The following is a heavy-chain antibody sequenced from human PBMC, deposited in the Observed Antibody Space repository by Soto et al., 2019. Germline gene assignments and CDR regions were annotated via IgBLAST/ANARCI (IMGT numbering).Heavy chain of an antibody. V-gene: IGHV3-23*01. CDR2: ISGSGGST. Sequence: PGGSLRLSCAASGFTFSSYAMSWVRQAPGKGLEWVSAISGSGGSTYYADSVKGRFTISRDNSKNTLYLQMNSLRAEDTAVYYCTRQDYYDSSGYSYFDYWGQGTLVTVSS. J-gene: IGHJ4*02. CDR3: TRQDYYDSSGYSYFDY. CDR1: GFTFSSYA. D-gene: IGHD3-22*01.